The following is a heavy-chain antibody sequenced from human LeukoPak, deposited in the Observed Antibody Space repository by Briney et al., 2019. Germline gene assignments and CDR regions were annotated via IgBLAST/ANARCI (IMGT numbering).Heavy chain of an antibody. CDR1: GFTFRNYG. CDR2: ISYDGSNK. V-gene: IGHV3-30*18. CDR3: ANENYYGSGSYPDY. J-gene: IGHJ4*02. D-gene: IGHD3-10*01. Sequence: SGRSLRLSCAASGFTFRNYGMHWVRQAPGKGLEWVALISYDGSNKYYADSVKGRFTISRDNSKNTLYLQMNSLRAEDTAVYYCANENYYGSGSYPDYWGQGTLVTVSS.